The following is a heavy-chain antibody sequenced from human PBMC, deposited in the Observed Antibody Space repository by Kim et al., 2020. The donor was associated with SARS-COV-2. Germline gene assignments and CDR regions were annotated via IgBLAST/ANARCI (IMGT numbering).Heavy chain of an antibody. D-gene: IGHD3-9*01. CDR3: AADNYDILTGYYRFPAGVYY. Sequence: SVKVSCKASGFTFTSSAVQWVRQARGQRLEWIGWIVVGSGNTNYAQKFQERVTITRDMSTSTAYMELSSLRSEDTAVYYCAADNYDILTGYYRFPAGVYYWGQGTLVTVSS. CDR1: GFTFTSSA. J-gene: IGHJ4*02. CDR2: IVVGSGNT. V-gene: IGHV1-58*01.